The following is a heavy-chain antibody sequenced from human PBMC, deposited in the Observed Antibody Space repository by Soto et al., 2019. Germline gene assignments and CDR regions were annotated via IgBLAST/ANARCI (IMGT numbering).Heavy chain of an antibody. D-gene: IGHD2-2*01. Sequence: PSETLSLTCAVYGGSFSGYYWSWIRQPPGKGLEWIGEINHSGSTNYNPSLKSRVTISVDTSKNQFSLKLRSVTAADTAVYYCARPTYCSSTNCNDAFEIWGQGTMVTVSS. J-gene: IGHJ3*02. CDR2: INHSGST. CDR1: GGSFSGYY. V-gene: IGHV4-34*01. CDR3: ARPTYCSSTNCNDAFEI.